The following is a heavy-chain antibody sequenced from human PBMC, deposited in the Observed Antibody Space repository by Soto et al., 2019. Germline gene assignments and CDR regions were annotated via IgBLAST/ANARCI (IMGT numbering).Heavy chain of an antibody. Sequence: GWSLRLSCAASGFTFRTYWMSWVRQAPGKGLEWVAAIKSDGSEKYYVDSVKGRFTISRDNTESSLYLQMNSLGAEDTAVYYCARVHLYVRDYSGQGTLVIVSS. CDR2: IKSDGSEK. J-gene: IGHJ4*02. CDR1: GFTFRTYW. V-gene: IGHV3-7*05. D-gene: IGHD3-10*01. CDR3: ARVHLYVRDY.